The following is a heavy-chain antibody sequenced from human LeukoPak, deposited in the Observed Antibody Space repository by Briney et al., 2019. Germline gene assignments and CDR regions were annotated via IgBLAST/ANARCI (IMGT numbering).Heavy chain of an antibody. Sequence: PGGSLRLSCAASGFTFSTYAMHWVRQAPGKGLEWVAVISNDGSNKFYADSVKGRFTISRNYSQNSLYLQMNSLRAEDTAVYYCARGGGSSSWYTGHWGQGTLVTVSS. D-gene: IGHD6-13*01. CDR1: GFTFSTYA. CDR3: ARGGGSSSWYTGH. J-gene: IGHJ4*02. CDR2: ISNDGSNK. V-gene: IGHV3-30-3*01.